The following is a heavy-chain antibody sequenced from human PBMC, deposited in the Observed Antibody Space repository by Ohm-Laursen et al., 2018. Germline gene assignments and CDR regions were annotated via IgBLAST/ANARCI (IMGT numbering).Heavy chain of an antibody. CDR1: GYTFTSYD. Sequence: ASVKVSCKASGYTFTSYDINWVRQATGQGLEWMGWMNPNSGNTGYAQKFQGRVTMTRNTSISTAYMELSSLGSDDTAVYYCARDWGLYGERTMVRADHWGQGTLVTVSS. D-gene: IGHD3-10*01. J-gene: IGHJ4*02. CDR3: ARDWGLYGERTMVRADH. CDR2: MNPNSGNT. V-gene: IGHV1-8*01.